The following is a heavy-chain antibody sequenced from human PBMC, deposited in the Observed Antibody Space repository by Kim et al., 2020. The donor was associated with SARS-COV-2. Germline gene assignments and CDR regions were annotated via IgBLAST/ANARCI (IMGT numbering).Heavy chain of an antibody. CDR3: ARWYCSNTSCTMGVAYMDV. CDR1: GFSLTTSRMC. D-gene: IGHD2-2*01. Sequence: SGPTLVNPTQTLTLTCTYSGFSLTTSRMCVSWIRQPPGKALEWLARIDWDDDKYYSRSLQTRLTISKDTSRNQVVLTMTNMDPAEAATYYCARWYCSNTSCTMGVAYMDVWGKGTTVTVSS. CDR2: IDWDDDK. V-gene: IGHV2-70*11. J-gene: IGHJ6*03.